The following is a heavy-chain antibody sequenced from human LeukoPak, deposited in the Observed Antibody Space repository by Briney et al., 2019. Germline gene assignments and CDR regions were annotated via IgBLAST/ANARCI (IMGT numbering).Heavy chain of an antibody. CDR2: IYSGGST. CDR1: GFTVSSNY. J-gene: IGHJ6*02. V-gene: IGHV3-66*01. D-gene: IGHD6-13*01. CDR3: ARDLSVIAAAVDGYGMDV. Sequence: PGGSLRLSCAASGFTVSSNYMSWVRQAPGKGLEWVSVIYSGGSTYYADSVKGRFTISRDNSKNTLYLQMNSLRAEDTAVYYCARDLSVIAAAVDGYGMDVWGQGTTVTVSS.